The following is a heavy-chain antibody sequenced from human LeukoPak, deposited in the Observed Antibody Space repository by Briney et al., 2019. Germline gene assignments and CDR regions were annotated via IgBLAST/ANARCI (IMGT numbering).Heavy chain of an antibody. CDR3: AAAEMATISY. CDR1: GFTFSSDG. J-gene: IGHJ4*02. D-gene: IGHD5-24*01. Sequence: PGRSLRLSCAASGFTFSSDGMHWVRQAPGKGLEWVAVIWYDGSNKYYADSVKGRLTISRDNSKNTLYLQMNSLRAEDTAVYYCAAAEMATISYWGQGTLVTVSS. CDR2: IWYDGSNK. V-gene: IGHV3-33*01.